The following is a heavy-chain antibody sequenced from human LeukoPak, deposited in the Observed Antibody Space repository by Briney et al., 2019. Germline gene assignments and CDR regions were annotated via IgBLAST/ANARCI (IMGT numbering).Heavy chain of an antibody. J-gene: IGHJ5*02. D-gene: IGHD2-2*01. CDR3: TTVHRVVVPAVDWFDP. Sequence: GRSLRLSCAASGFTFSSYGMHWVRQAPGKGLEWVAVISYDGSNKYYADSVKGRFTISRDNSKNTLYLQMNSLKTEDTAVYYCTTVHRVVVPAVDWFDPWGQGTLVTVSS. V-gene: IGHV3-30*03. CDR2: ISYDGSNK. CDR1: GFTFSSYG.